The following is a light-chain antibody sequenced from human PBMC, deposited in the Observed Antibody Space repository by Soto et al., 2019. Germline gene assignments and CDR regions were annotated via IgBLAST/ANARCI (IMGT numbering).Light chain of an antibody. CDR1: GSDVGNYNL. CDR3: CSYAGTSTFVV. CDR2: EVS. V-gene: IGLV2-23*02. Sequence: QSVLTQPASVSGSPGQSITISCTGTGSDVGNYNLVSWYQQHPGKAPKLMIYEVSKRPSGVSNRFSGSKSGNTASLTISGLQAEDEADYYCCSYAGTSTFVVFGGGTKLTVL. J-gene: IGLJ2*01.